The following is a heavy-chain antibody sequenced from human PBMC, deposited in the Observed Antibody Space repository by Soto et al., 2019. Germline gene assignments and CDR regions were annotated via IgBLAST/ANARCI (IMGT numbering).Heavy chain of an antibody. CDR3: VRDLDGSGSYYTNY. V-gene: IGHV1-18*01. J-gene: IGHJ4*02. CDR1: GYTFSSIG. D-gene: IGHD3-10*01. Sequence: ASVKVSCKTSGYTFSSIGISWVRQAPGQGLEWMGWISPHKDDTYYAQRLQGRVTMTTDTSTSTAYMELRSLRSDDTAVYFCVRDLDGSGSYYTNYWGQGTLVTVSS. CDR2: ISPHKDDT.